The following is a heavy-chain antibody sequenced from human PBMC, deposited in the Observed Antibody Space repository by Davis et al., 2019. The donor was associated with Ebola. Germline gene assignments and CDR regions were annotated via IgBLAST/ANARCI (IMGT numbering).Heavy chain of an antibody. D-gene: IGHD2-2*01. J-gene: IGHJ6*02. CDR3: ATGLPAARVYYYGMDV. CDR2: ISYDGSNK. Sequence: GESLKISCAASGFTFSSYGMHWVRQAPGKGLEWVAVISYDGSNKYYADAVKGRFTISRDNAKNSLYLQMNSLRAEDTAVYYCATGLPAARVYYYGMDVWGQGTTVTVSS. V-gene: IGHV3-30*03. CDR1: GFTFSSYG.